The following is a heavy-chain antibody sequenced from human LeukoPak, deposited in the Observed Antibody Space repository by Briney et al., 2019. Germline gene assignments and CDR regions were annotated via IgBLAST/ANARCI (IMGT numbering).Heavy chain of an antibody. V-gene: IGHV4-34*01. J-gene: IGHJ2*01. CDR1: GGSFSGYY. CDR3: ARGLGTAMVRRFDL. Sequence: SETLSLTCAVYGGSFSGYYWSWIRQPPGKGLEWIGEINHSGSTNHNPSLKSRVTISVDTSKNQFSLKLSSVTAADTAVYYCARGLGTAMVRRFDLWGRGTLVTVSS. D-gene: IGHD5-18*01. CDR2: INHSGST.